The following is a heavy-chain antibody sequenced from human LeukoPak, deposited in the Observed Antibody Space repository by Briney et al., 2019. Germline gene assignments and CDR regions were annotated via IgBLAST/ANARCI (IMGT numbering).Heavy chain of an antibody. CDR3: AKDSRSYGSGSYYYCGMDV. V-gene: IGHV3-30*02. J-gene: IGHJ6*02. D-gene: IGHD3-10*01. Sequence: GGSLRLSCVASGFTFSSYGMHWVRQAPGKGLEWAAIIWSDGSTKYYADSVKGRFTISRDNSKNTLYLQMNSLRAEDTAVYYYAKDSRSYGSGSYYYCGMDVWGQGTTVTVSS. CDR1: GFTFSSYG. CDR2: IWSDGSTK.